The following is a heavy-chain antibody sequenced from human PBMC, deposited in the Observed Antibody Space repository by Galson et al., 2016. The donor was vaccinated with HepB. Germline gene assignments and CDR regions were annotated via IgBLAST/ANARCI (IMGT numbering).Heavy chain of an antibody. CDR1: GFTLSSYG. Sequence: SLRLSCAASGFTLSSYGIHWVRQAPGKGLEWVAVIWYDGVNTYYADSVKGRFTNSRDNSKNTLYLQMNSLRAEDTAVYYCARQAFTNWNPFDYWGQGTLVTVSS. CDR3: ARQAFTNWNPFDY. V-gene: IGHV3-33*01. D-gene: IGHD1-1*01. CDR2: IWYDGVNT. J-gene: IGHJ4*02.